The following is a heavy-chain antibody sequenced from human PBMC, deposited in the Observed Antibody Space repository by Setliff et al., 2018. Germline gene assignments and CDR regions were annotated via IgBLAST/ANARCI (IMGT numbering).Heavy chain of an antibody. CDR1: GGSLSGYY. J-gene: IGHJ5*02. CDR3: AKADEGPRRASGSYYPLLRFDP. D-gene: IGHD3-10*01. Sequence: TLSLTCTVSGGSLSGYYWSWIRQPPGKELEWIGYIYYTGTTNYNPSLKSRVTISVDTSKNQFSLKLSSVTAADTALYYCAKADEGPRRASGSYYPLLRFDPWGQGTLVTVSS. CDR2: IYYTGTT. V-gene: IGHV4-59*01.